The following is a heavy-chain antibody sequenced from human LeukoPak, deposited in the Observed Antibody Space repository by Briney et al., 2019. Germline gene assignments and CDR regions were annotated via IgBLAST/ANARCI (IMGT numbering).Heavy chain of an antibody. CDR3: ARDWGTPHSSRPRH. Sequence: ASVKVSCKASGYTFTSYGISWVRQAPGQGLEWMGWISAYNGNTNYAQKFQGRVTMTRDTSISTAYMELSRLRSDDTAVYYCARDWGTPHSSRPRHWGQGTLVTVSS. CDR1: GYTFTSYG. CDR2: ISAYNGNT. V-gene: IGHV1-18*01. D-gene: IGHD6-13*01. J-gene: IGHJ1*01.